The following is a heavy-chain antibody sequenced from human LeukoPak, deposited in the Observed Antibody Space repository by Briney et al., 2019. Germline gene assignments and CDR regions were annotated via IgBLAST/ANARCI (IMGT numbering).Heavy chain of an antibody. D-gene: IGHD3-16*02. Sequence: PSETLSLTCTVSGGSISSYYWSWIRQPAGKGLEWIGRIYTSGSITYNPSLKSRVTISVDTSKNQFSLKLSSVTAADTAVYYCAGNDYVWGSYRPWGQGTLVTVSS. CDR1: GGSISSYY. J-gene: IGHJ5*02. CDR2: IYTSGSI. CDR3: AGNDYVWGSYRP. V-gene: IGHV4-4*07.